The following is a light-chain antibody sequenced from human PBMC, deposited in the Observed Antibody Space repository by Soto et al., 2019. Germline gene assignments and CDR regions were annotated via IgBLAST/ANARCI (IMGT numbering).Light chain of an antibody. J-gene: IGKJ1*01. V-gene: IGKV3-15*01. Sequence: EIVMTQSPATLSVSPGERATLSCRASQSVSSNLGWYQQKPGQAPRLLMYGASTRATGIPARFSGSGSGTEFTLTISSLQSEDFAVYYCQQYNTGPRTFGQGTKVEI. CDR2: GAS. CDR3: QQYNTGPRT. CDR1: QSVSSN.